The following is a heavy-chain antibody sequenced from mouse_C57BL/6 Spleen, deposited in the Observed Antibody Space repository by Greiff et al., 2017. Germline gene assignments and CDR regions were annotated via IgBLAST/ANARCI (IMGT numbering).Heavy chain of an antibody. D-gene: IGHD3-2*02. CDR2: INPSTGGT. V-gene: IGHV1-42*01. CDR1: GYSFTGYY. CDR3: ARVGSSAWFAY. J-gene: IGHJ3*01. Sequence: EVKVVESGPELVKPGASVKISCKASGYSFTGYYMNWVKQSPEKSLEWIGEINPSTGGTTYNQKFKAKATLTVDKSSSTAYMQLKSLTSEDSAVYYCARVGSSAWFAYWGQGTLVTVSA.